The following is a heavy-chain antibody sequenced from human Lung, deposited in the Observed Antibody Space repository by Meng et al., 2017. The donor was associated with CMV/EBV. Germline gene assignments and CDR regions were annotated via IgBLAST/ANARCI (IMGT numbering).Heavy chain of an antibody. CDR1: GFTFDDHA. J-gene: IGHJ5*02. V-gene: IGHV3-43D*03. D-gene: IGHD2-15*01. CDR2: ITWDGGNT. CDR3: AKDGSDSSLGWLDP. Sequence: GESLKISCAASGFTFDDHAMHWVRQRPGKGLEWVSLITWDGGNTYYADSVKGRFTISRDNSKNSLYPQMNSLRTEDTALYYCAKDGSDSSLGWLDPWGQGTLVTVSS.